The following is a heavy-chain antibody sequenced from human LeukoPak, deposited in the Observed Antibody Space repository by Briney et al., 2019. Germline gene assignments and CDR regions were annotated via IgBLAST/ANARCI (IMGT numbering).Heavy chain of an antibody. CDR3: ARELGDILTGYTAPYYYYGMDV. V-gene: IGHV1-3*01. CDR2: INAGNGNT. D-gene: IGHD3-9*01. CDR1: GYTFTSYA. J-gene: IGHJ6*04. Sequence: ASVKVSCKASGYTFTSYAMHWVRQAPGQRLEWMGWINAGNGNTKYSQKFQGRVTITRDTSASTAYMELSSLRSEDTAAYYCARELGDILTGYTAPYYYYGMDVWGKGTTVTVSS.